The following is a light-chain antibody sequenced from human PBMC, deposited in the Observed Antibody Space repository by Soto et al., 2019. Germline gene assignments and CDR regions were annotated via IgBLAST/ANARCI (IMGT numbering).Light chain of an antibody. J-gene: IGLJ2*01. CDR1: SSDIGSNP. CDR3: AAWDDSLSGRV. V-gene: IGLV1-44*01. Sequence: QSVLTQPPSASGTPGQRVTISCSGSSSDIGSNPVSWYQQLPGTAPKSLIYSDNQRPSGVSDRISGSRSGTSASLAISGLQSEDEAEYYCAAWDDSLSGRVFGGGTKLTVL. CDR2: SDN.